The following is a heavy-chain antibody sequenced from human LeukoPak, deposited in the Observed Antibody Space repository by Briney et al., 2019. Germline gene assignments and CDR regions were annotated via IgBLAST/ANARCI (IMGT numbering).Heavy chain of an antibody. D-gene: IGHD1-26*01. CDR3: AAYDSKWEGAEWFDP. CDR1: GFTFTSSA. J-gene: IGHJ5*02. CDR2: IVVGSGNT. Sequence: SVKVSCKASGFTFTSSAMQWVRQARGQRLEWIGWIVVGSGNTNYAQKFQERVTITRDMSTSTAYMELSSLRSEDTAVYYCAAYDSKWEGAEWFDPWGQGTLVTASS. V-gene: IGHV1-58*02.